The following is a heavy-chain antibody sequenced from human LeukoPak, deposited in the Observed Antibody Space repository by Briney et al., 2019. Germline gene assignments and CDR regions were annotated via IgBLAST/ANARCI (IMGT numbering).Heavy chain of an antibody. D-gene: IGHD2-8*02. V-gene: IGHV3-30*03. CDR1: GFTFSSYG. Sequence: GGSLRLSCVASGFTFSSYGMHWVRQAPGKGLEWVAVISNDGSNKYYADSVKGRFTISRDNSKNTVYLQMNSLRVEDTAVYYCARYCTGGSCYIQYGMDVWGQGTTVTVSS. CDR3: ARYCTGGSCYIQYGMDV. CDR2: ISNDGSNK. J-gene: IGHJ6*02.